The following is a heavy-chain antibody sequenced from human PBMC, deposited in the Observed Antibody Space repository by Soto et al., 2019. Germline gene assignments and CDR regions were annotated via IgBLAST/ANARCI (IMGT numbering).Heavy chain of an antibody. CDR3: GRQPGHCGSTTCFGYYSVDV. D-gene: IGHD2-2*01. CDR2: IYDSGST. V-gene: IGHV4-59*08. Sequence: PSETLSLTCTVSGGSISSSYWSWVRQPPGKGLEWIGYIYDSGSTYYNSSLKSRVAMSVDTSNNQLSLRLSSVTAADTAVYYCGRQPGHCGSTTCFGYYSVDVWGQGTTVTVSS. CDR1: GGSISSSY. J-gene: IGHJ6*02.